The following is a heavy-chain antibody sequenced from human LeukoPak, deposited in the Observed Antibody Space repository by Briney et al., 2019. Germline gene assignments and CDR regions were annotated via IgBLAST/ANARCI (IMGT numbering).Heavy chain of an antibody. CDR1: GFTFSSYS. D-gene: IGHD1-14*01. CDR2: ISSGGMWI. Sequence: PGGSLRLSCAASGFTFSSYSMNWVRQAPGKGLEWVSSISSGGMWIYYADSLKGRFTISRDNAKNSLYLQMNSLRAEDTAVYYCARDLNNNFDYWGQGTLVTVSS. V-gene: IGHV3-21*01. J-gene: IGHJ4*02. CDR3: ARDLNNNFDY.